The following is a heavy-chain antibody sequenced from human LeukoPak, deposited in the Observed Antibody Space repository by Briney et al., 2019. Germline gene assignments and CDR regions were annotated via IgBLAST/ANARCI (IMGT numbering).Heavy chain of an antibody. CDR1: GGSISTYY. J-gene: IGHJ5*02. Sequence: PSETLSLTCTVSGGSISTYYWSWIRQPPGKGLEWIGYIYYSGSTNYNPSLKSRVTISVDTSKNQFSLKLNSVTAADTAVYYCATYGDYVHHWGQGTLVTVSS. CDR2: IYYSGST. CDR3: ATYGDYVHH. D-gene: IGHD4-17*01. V-gene: IGHV4-59*08.